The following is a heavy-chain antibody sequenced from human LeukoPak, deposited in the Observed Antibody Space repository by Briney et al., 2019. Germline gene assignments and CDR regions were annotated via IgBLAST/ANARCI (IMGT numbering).Heavy chain of an antibody. D-gene: IGHD2-15*01. CDR3: ARDPVTYTPTYRLDP. Sequence: GGPLRLSCAASGFTFSAYTMHWVRQVPGKGLEWVSYISSSSSYIYYADSVKGRFTISRDNAKNSLYLQMNSLRAEDTAVYYCARDPVTYTPTYRLDPWGQGTLVTVSS. CDR1: GFTFSAYT. CDR2: ISSSSSYI. J-gene: IGHJ5*02. V-gene: IGHV3-21*01.